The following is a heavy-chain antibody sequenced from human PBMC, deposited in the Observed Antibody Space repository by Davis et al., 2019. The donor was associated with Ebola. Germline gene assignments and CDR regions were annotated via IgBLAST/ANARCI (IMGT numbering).Heavy chain of an antibody. D-gene: IGHD6-19*01. CDR2: ISYDGSNK. J-gene: IGHJ6*02. Sequence: SCAASGFTFSSYAMHWVRQAPGKGLEWVAVISYDGSNKYYADSVKGRFTISRDNAKNSLYLQMNSLRAEDTAVYYCARFLTIAVAGFYYYYYGMDVWGQGTTVTVSS. CDR1: GFTFSSYA. CDR3: ARFLTIAVAGFYYYYYGMDV. V-gene: IGHV3-30-3*01.